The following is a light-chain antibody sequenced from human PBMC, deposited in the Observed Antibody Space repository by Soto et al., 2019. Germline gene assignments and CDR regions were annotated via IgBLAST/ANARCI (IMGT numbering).Light chain of an antibody. CDR1: QSISSY. CDR3: QQSYSTPPR. V-gene: IGKV1-39*01. CDR2: AAS. Sequence: DIQMTQSPSSLSASVGDRVTITCRASQSISSYLNWYQQKPGKAPKLLIYAASSLQSGVPSRFSGSGSGTDFTLTISSLQPEEFATYYCQQSYSTPPRFGQGTRLEIK. J-gene: IGKJ5*01.